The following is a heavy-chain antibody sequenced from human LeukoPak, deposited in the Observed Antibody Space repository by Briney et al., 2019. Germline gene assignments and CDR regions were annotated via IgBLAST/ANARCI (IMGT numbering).Heavy chain of an antibody. CDR2: INPNSGGT. J-gene: IGHJ4*02. CDR1: GYTFTGYY. CDR3: AVVDTAMVTFDY. Sequence: GASVKVSCKASGYTFTGYYMHLVRQAPGQGLEWMGRINPNSGGTNYAQKFQGRVTMTRDTSISTAYMELSRLRSDDTAVYYCAVVDTAMVTFDYWGQGTLVTVSS. V-gene: IGHV1-2*06. D-gene: IGHD5-18*01.